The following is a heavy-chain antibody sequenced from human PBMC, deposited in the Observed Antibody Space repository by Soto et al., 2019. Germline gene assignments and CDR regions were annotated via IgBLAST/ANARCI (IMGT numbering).Heavy chain of an antibody. Sequence: QITLKESGPTLVTPTQTLTLTCSFSGFSLTTDGEGVGWVRQPPGKALEWLALIYWSDSKRYSPSLKNRLTVTKDDSKNQALLTMTNMDPVDTATYYCIHRRRDAGPNGDYWGQGTLVTVSS. CDR1: GFSLTTDGEG. V-gene: IGHV2-5*01. CDR2: IYWSDSK. J-gene: IGHJ4*02. D-gene: IGHD3-16*01. CDR3: IHRRRDAGPNGDY.